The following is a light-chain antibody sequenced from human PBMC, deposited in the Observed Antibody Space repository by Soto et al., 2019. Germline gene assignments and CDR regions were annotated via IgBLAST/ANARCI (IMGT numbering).Light chain of an antibody. CDR3: SCHAYATRGTVVV. Sequence: QSALTQPASVSGSPGQSITISCTGSSSDIGAYNYVSWFQQHPGKAPKLMIYEVSHRPKGVSSRFFGSKSGNTASLTISGLQAEDEADYYCSCHAYATRGTVVVFGGGTQLTVL. CDR2: EVS. V-gene: IGLV2-14*01. J-gene: IGLJ2*01. CDR1: SSDIGAYNY.